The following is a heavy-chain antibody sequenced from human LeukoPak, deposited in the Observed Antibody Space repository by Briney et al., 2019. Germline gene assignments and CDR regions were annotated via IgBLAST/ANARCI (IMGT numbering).Heavy chain of an antibody. Sequence: SVKVSCKASGGTFSSYAISWVRQAPGQGLEWMGGIIPVFGTANYAQKFQGRVTITADESTSTAYMELSSLRSEDTAVYYCARDRVVGLGIDNAFEIWGHGTMVTVSS. CDR2: IIPVFGTA. CDR1: GGTFSSYA. J-gene: IGHJ3*02. D-gene: IGHD2-15*01. CDR3: ARDRVVGLGIDNAFEI. V-gene: IGHV1-69*13.